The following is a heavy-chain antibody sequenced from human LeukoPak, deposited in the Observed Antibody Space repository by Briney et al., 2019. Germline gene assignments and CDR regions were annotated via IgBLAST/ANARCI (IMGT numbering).Heavy chain of an antibody. CDR3: AKVSGRIQIWPQPFGDGMDV. CDR2: ISGSGGST. CDR1: GFTFSSYA. D-gene: IGHD3-10*01. J-gene: IGHJ6*02. V-gene: IGHV3-23*01. Sequence: GGSLRLSCAASGFTFSSYAMSWVRQAPGKGLEWVSAISGSGGSTYYADSVKGRFTISRDNSKNMLYLQMNSLRAEDTAVYYCAKVSGRIQIWPQPFGDGMDVWGQGTTVTVSS.